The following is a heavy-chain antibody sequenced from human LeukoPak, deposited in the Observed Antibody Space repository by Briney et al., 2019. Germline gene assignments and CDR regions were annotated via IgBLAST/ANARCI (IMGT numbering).Heavy chain of an antibody. J-gene: IGHJ4*02. CDR1: GFTFSAFS. CDR2: ISSSSSDI. D-gene: IGHD6-19*01. CDR3: ATGYTSGTRIDY. V-gene: IGHV3-21*01. Sequence: GGSLRLSCAASGFTFSAFSMNWVGQAPGKGLEWVSAISSSSSDIYYTDSVKGRFTISRDNANNFLYLQVSSLRAEDTAVYYCATGYTSGTRIDYWGQGTLVSVSS.